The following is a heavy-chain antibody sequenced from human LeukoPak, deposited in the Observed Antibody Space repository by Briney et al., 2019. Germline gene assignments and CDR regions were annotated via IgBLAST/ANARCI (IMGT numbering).Heavy chain of an antibody. J-gene: IGHJ5*02. CDR1: GTSVSSGDYY. V-gene: IGHV4-61*02. CDR3: ARGFGSGSPFPTNWFDP. CDR2: INTSGSA. Sequence: SQTLPLTCAVSGTSVSSGDYYWSWIRQPAVKALQWIGRINTSGSAIYSPSLRSRVTISLDTSKNQFSLQLNSVTAADTAMYYCARGFGSGSPFPTNWFDPWGQGTLVTVSS. D-gene: IGHD3-10*01.